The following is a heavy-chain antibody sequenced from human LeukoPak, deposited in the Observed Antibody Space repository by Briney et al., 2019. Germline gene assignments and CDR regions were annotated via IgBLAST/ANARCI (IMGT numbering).Heavy chain of an antibody. CDR1: GFTFSDYY. J-gene: IGHJ6*02. V-gene: IGHV3-11*01. Sequence: AGGSLRLSCAASGFTFSDYYMSWIRQAPGKGLEWASYISSSGSTIYYADSVKGRFTISRDNAKNSLYLQMNSLRAEDTAVYYCARDSNYYYGMDVWGQGTTVTVSS. CDR3: ARDSNYYYGMDV. D-gene: IGHD2/OR15-2a*01. CDR2: ISSSGSTI.